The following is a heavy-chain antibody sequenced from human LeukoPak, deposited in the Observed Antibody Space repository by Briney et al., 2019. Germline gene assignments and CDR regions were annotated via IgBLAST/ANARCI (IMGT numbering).Heavy chain of an antibody. CDR3: ARADYGDPPDY. J-gene: IGHJ4*02. V-gene: IGHV3-74*01. CDR2: INSDGSST. Sequence: GGSLRLSCAASGFTFSSYWMHWVRQAPGKGLVWVSRINSDGSSTSYADSVKGRFTISRDNAKNTLYLQMNSLRAEDTAVYYCARADYGDPPDYWGQGTLVTVSS. D-gene: IGHD4-17*01. CDR1: GFTFSSYW.